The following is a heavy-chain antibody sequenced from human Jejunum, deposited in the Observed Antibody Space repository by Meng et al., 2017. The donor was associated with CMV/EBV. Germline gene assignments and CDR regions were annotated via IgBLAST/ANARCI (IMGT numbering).Heavy chain of an antibody. V-gene: IGHV1-2*02. CDR3: ARKYNGYWFDP. CDR1: GYTFATYF. J-gene: IGHJ5*02. D-gene: IGHD5-12*01. Sequence: KASGYTFATYFMHWVRQAHGQGPEWMGWINPTSGGTSYAEKFQGRVTMTRDTSISTAYMELSRLRSDDTAVYYCARKYNGYWFDPWGQGTLVTVSS. CDR2: INPTSGGT.